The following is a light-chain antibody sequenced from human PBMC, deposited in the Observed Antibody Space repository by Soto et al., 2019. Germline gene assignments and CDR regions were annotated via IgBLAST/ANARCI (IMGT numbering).Light chain of an antibody. CDR3: LQDYNYPRT. Sequence: AVQMTQSPSSLSASVGDRVTITCRASQAIRSDLGWYQMKPGKVPKLLIYAASNLQSGVPSRFIGRGYGKDFTLTISRLQPEDFATYYCLQDYNYPRTFGQGTKVEI. V-gene: IGKV1-6*01. CDR2: AAS. CDR1: QAIRSD. J-gene: IGKJ1*01.